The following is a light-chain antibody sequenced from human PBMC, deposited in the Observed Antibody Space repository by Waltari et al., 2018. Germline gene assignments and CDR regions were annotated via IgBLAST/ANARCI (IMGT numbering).Light chain of an antibody. CDR1: QSISNY. V-gene: IGKV3-11*01. J-gene: IGKJ4*01. CDR3: HQRSDWGT. CDR2: DTS. Sequence: EIVLTQSPATLSLSPGERATLSCRASQSISNYLAWYQQKRGQAPRLLLYDTSNRATGIPARFSGSGSGTEFNLTISSLEPEDFAVYYCHQRSDWGTFGGGTKVEI.